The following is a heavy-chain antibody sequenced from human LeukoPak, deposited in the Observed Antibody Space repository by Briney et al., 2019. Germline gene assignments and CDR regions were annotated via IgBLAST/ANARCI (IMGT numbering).Heavy chain of an antibody. V-gene: IGHV3-21*01. CDR3: ARVGASNFDF. CDR1: GFTFSSYS. J-gene: IGHJ4*02. D-gene: IGHD1-26*01. Sequence: GGSLRLSCAASGFTFSSYSMNWVRQAPGKXXXWVSSISSSSSYIYYADSVKGRFTISRDNAKNSLYLQMNSLRAEDTAVYYCARVGASNFDFWGQGTLVTVSS. CDR2: ISSSSSYI.